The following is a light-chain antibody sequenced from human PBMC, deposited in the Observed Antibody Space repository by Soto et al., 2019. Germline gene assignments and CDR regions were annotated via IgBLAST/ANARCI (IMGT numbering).Light chain of an antibody. V-gene: IGLV2-18*02. CDR3: SSYTSSSTSV. CDR2: EVS. J-gene: IGLJ2*01. CDR1: SSDVGSYNR. Sequence: QSALTQPPSVSGSPGQSVTISCTGTSSDVGSYNRVSWYQHPPGTAPKLMIYEVSNRPSGVPDRFSGSKSGNTASLTISGLQAEDEADYFCSSYTSSSTSVFGGGTKLTVL.